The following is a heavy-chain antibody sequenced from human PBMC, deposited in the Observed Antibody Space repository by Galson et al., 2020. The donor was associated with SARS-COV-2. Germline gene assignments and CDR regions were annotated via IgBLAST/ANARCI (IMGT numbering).Heavy chain of an antibody. CDR1: GFSLSNARMG. Sequence: SGPTLVKPTETLTLTCTVSGFSLSNARMGVSWIRQPPGKALEWLAHIFSNDEKSYSTSLKSRLTISKDTSKSQVVLTMTNMDPVDTATYYWARTSGYYYYYYMDVWGKGTTVTVSS. CDR2: IFSNDEK. J-gene: IGHJ6*03. CDR3: ARTSGYYYYYYMDV. V-gene: IGHV2-26*01.